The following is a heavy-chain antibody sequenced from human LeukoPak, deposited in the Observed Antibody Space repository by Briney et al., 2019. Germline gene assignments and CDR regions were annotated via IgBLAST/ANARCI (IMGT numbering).Heavy chain of an antibody. CDR3: TRRNYDILTGYPLTYYYMDV. D-gene: IGHD3-9*01. Sequence: GGSLRLSCAASGFTFSGSAMHWVRQASGKGLEWVGRIRSKANSYATAYAASVKGRFTISRDDSKNTAYLQMNSLKTEDTAVYYCTRRNYDILTGYPLTYYYMDVWGKGTTVTVSS. V-gene: IGHV3-73*01. J-gene: IGHJ6*03. CDR1: GFTFSGSA. CDR2: IRSKANSYAT.